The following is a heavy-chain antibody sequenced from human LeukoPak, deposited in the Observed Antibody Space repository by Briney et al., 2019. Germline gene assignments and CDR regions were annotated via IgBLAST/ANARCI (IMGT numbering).Heavy chain of an antibody. CDR2: MNPNSGNT. CDR3: ARAGLLWFGESYGMDV. Sequence: ASVKVSCKASGYTFTSYDINWVRHATGQGLEWMGWMNPNSGNTGYAQKFQGRVTMTRNTSISTAYMELSSLRSEDTAVYYCARAGLLWFGESYGMDVWGQGTTVTVSS. CDR1: GYTFTSYD. J-gene: IGHJ6*02. V-gene: IGHV1-8*01. D-gene: IGHD3-10*01.